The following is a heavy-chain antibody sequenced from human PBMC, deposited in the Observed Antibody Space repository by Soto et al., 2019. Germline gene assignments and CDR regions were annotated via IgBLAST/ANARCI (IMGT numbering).Heavy chain of an antibody. V-gene: IGHV1-24*01. Sequence: GASVKVSCKVSTYTFTELPVHWVRQAPGKGLQWVGGFTPEDGETIYAPRFQGRLTMTADTSTDTAYMELRSLRYEDTAVYYCATAVGYSLESYNMDVWGPGTTVTVSS. D-gene: IGHD2-15*01. CDR2: FTPEDGET. CDR1: TYTFTELP. J-gene: IGHJ6*01. CDR3: ATAVGYSLESYNMDV.